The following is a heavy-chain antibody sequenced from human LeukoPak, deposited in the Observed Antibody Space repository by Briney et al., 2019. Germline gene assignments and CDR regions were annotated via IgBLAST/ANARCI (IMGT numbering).Heavy chain of an antibody. D-gene: IGHD3-9*01. J-gene: IGHJ6*02. Sequence: GGSLRLSCAASGFTFSDYYMSWIRQAPGKGLEWVSYISSSGSTIHYADSVKGRFTISRDNAKNSLYLQMNSLRAEDTAVYYCARDRPSDDILTGYYRDFGMDVWGQGTTVTVSS. V-gene: IGHV3-11*01. CDR1: GFTFSDYY. CDR3: ARDRPSDDILTGYYRDFGMDV. CDR2: ISSSGSTI.